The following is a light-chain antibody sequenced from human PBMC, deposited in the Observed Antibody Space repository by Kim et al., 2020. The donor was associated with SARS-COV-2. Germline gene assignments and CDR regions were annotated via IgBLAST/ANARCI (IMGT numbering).Light chain of an antibody. V-gene: IGLV1-47*01. CDR3: ASWDDSLSGLV. Sequence: RGVTISFSGSSSNIGSDYAYWYQQLPGTAPKVLIYRNNTRSSGVPDRFSGSKSDTSASLAISGLRSEDEGDYYCASWDDSLSGLVFGGGTQLTVL. J-gene: IGLJ2*01. CDR1: SSNIGSDY. CDR2: RNN.